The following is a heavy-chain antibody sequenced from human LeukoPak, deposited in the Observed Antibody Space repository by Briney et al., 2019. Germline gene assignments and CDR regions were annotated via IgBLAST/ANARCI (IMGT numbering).Heavy chain of an antibody. V-gene: IGHV4-61*02. J-gene: IGHJ3*02. Sequence: SETLSLTYTVSGGSISSGSYYWSWIRQPAGKGLEWIGRIYTSGSTNYNPSLKSRVTISVDTSKNQFSLKLSSVTAADTAVYYCARGMGAKSAFDIWGQGTMVTVSS. CDR2: IYTSGST. D-gene: IGHD4/OR15-4a*01. CDR1: GGSISSGSYY. CDR3: ARGMGAKSAFDI.